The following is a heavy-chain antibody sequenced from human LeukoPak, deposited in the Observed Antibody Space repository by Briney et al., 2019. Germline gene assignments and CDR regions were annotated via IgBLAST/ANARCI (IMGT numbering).Heavy chain of an antibody. CDR1: GYTFINYH. CDR2: MNPNSGDR. CDR3: ARTTSLTASGYDY. J-gene: IGHJ4*02. Sequence: ASVRVSCRASGYTFINYHISWVRQASGQGLEWMGWMNPNSGDRGYAQNFQGRVTITSDTSISTAYMELSSLRSEDTAVYFCARTTSLTASGYDYWGQGTLVTVSS. D-gene: IGHD4-17*01. V-gene: IGHV1-8*03.